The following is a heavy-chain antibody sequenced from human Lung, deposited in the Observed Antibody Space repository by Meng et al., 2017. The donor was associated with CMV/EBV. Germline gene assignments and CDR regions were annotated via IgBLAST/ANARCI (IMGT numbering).Heavy chain of an antibody. CDR1: GYTFTDYY. CDR3: ARFVKDTSTWYSNYFDH. Sequence: SCXASGYTFTDYYMSWIRQAPGKGLEWVSYISDSGDAKFYGDSVKGRFTISRDNAKRSIFLQLNSLRADDTAVYYCARFVKDTSTWYSNYFDHWGQGTXVTVSS. D-gene: IGHD1-1*01. J-gene: IGHJ4*02. V-gene: IGHV3-11*04. CDR2: ISDSGDAK.